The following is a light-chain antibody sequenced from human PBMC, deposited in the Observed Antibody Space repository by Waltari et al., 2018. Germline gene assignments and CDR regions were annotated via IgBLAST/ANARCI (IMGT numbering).Light chain of an antibody. J-gene: IGLJ2*01. CDR1: KLGDKY. Sequence: SYDLTQPPSVSVSPGQTASITCSGDKLGDKYACWYQQKPGQSPVVVIYKDSQRPSGIPGRFSGSNSGNTATLTISGAQALEEADYYCQAWDSNVVIFGGGTKLTVL. CDR2: KDS. V-gene: IGLV3-1*01. CDR3: QAWDSNVVI.